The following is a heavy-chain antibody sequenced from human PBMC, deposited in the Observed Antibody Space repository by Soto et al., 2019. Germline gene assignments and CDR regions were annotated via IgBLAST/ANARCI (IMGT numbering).Heavy chain of an antibody. Sequence: QVQLQESGPGLVKPSGTLSLTCAVSGGSISSSNWWSWVRQPPGKGLEWIGERYHSGSTNYNPSHKSRVTISAEESETQSSLTLSSVTAADTAVYYCARVVGGYYYGMDVWGQGTTVTVSS. V-gene: IGHV4-4*02. D-gene: IGHD2-2*01. CDR1: GGSISSSNW. J-gene: IGHJ6*02. CDR3: ARVVGGYYYGMDV. CDR2: RYHSGST.